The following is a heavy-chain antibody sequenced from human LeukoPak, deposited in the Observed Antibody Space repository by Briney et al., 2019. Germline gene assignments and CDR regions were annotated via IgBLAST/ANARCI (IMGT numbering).Heavy chain of an antibody. D-gene: IGHD3-9*01. J-gene: IGHJ4*02. Sequence: KTSETLSLTCAVSGYSISSSNWWGWIRQSPGKGLEWIGYIYYSGSTYYNPSLKSRVTMSVDTSKNQFSLKLSSVTAVDTAVYYCARYDILTGLQGGFFDYWGQGTLVTVSS. CDR2: IYYSGST. V-gene: IGHV4-28*01. CDR1: GYSISSSNW. CDR3: ARYDILTGLQGGFFDY.